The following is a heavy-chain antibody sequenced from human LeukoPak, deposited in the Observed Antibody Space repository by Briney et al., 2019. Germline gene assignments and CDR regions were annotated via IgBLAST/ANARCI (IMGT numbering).Heavy chain of an antibody. CDR2: INWNGGST. Sequence: GGSLRLSCAASGFNFINTWMHWVRQAPGKGLEWVSGINWNGGSTGYADSVKGRFTISRDNAKNSLYLQMNSLRAEDTALYYCARGTTMVVFGFDYWGQGTLVTVSS. J-gene: IGHJ4*02. V-gene: IGHV3-20*04. D-gene: IGHD4/OR15-4a*01. CDR3: ARGTTMVVFGFDY. CDR1: GFNFINTW.